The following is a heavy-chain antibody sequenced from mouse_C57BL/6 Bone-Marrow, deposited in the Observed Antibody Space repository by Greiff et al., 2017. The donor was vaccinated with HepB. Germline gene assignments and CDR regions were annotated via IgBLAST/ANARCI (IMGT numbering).Heavy chain of an antibody. CDR3: ARGLQDGTGTWFAY. Sequence: QVQLQQSGPELVKPGASVKISCKASGYAFSSSWMNWVKQRPGKGLEWIGRIYPGDGDTNYNGKFKGKATLTVDKPSSTAYMQLSSLTSEDSAVYYCARGLQDGTGTWFAYWGQGTLVTVSA. D-gene: IGHD4-1*01. CDR1: GYAFSSSW. J-gene: IGHJ3*01. CDR2: IYPGDGDT. V-gene: IGHV1-82*01.